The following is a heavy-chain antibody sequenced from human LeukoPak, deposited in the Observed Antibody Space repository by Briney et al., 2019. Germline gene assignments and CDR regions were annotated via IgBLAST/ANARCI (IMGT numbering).Heavy chain of an antibody. D-gene: IGHD1-14*01. CDR3: ARTLPVRAFDI. V-gene: IGHV4-59*05. CDR1: GGSISSYY. CDR2: IYYSGST. Sequence: SETLSLTCTVSGGSISSYYWSWIRQPPGKGLEWIGSIYYSGSTYYNPSLKSRVTISVDTPKNQFSLKLSSVTAADTAVYYCARTLPVRAFDIWGQGTMVTVSS. J-gene: IGHJ3*02.